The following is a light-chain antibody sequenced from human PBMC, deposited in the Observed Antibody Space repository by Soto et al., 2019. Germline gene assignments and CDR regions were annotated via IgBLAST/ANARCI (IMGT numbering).Light chain of an antibody. CDR3: QQYNKWPLFT. CDR2: GAS. V-gene: IGKV3-15*01. CDR1: QSVGNN. J-gene: IGKJ3*01. Sequence: EILMTQSPATLSVSPGERATLSCRASQSVGNNLAWYQQRPAQAPRLLIYGASTMATGIPARFSGSGSGTEFTLTINILQSEDFALYYCQQYNKWPLFTFGPGTRVDI.